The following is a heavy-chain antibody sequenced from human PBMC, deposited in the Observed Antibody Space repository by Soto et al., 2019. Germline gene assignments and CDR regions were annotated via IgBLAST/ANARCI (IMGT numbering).Heavy chain of an antibody. CDR2: ISDSGGIT. V-gene: IGHV3-23*01. Sequence: GGSVGLSCAASGFTFSSYAMTWVRQAPGKGLEWVSVISDSGGITYYADSVKGRFTISRDNSKNTLYLQMNSLRAEDTAVYYCAKDLKTTVVRAYDCWGQGTLVTVSS. CDR3: AKDLKTTVVRAYDC. D-gene: IGHD4-17*01. CDR1: GFTFSSYA. J-gene: IGHJ4*02.